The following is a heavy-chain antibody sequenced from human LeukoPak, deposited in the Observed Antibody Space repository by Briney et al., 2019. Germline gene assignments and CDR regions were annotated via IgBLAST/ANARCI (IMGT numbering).Heavy chain of an antibody. CDR2: INPNSGGT. CDR1: GYTFTSYY. V-gene: IGHV1-2*02. J-gene: IGHJ5*02. D-gene: IGHD3-22*01. Sequence: GASVKVSCKASGYTFTSYYMHWVRQAPGQGLEWMGWINPNSGGTNYAQKFQGRVTMTRDTSISTAYMELSRLRSDDTAVYYCARGMYYYDSSGYHFDPWGQGTLVTVSS. CDR3: ARGMYYYDSSGYHFDP.